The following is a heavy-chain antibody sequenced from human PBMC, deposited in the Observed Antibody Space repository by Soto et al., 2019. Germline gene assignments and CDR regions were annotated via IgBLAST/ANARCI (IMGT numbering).Heavy chain of an antibody. CDR3: ARGVWTTYYIPFFDY. Sequence: QITLKESGPTLVKPTQTLTLTCTFSGFSLSTSGVGVGWIRQPPGKALEWLALIYWDDDKRYSPSLKSRLTITKDTSKDPLVLTLTKLDTVDPATYSCARGVWTTYYIPFFDYWGQGTLVTVSS. CDR2: IYWDDDK. J-gene: IGHJ4*02. D-gene: IGHD3-10*01. CDR1: GFSLSTSGVG. V-gene: IGHV2-5*02.